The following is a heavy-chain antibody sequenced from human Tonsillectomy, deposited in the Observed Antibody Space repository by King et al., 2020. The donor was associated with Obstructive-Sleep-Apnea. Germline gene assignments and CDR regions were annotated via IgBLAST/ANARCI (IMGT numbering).Heavy chain of an antibody. CDR1: GGSISSYY. D-gene: IGHD6-19*01. CDR3: ARLPSGWYYFDY. CDR2: IYYSGST. Sequence: QLQESGPGLVKPSETLSLTCTVSGGSISSYYWSWIRQPPGKGLEWIGYIYYSGSTNYNPSLKIRVTISVDTSKNQFSLKLSSVTAADTAVYYCARLPSGWYYFDYWGQGTLVTVSS. V-gene: IGHV4-59*01. J-gene: IGHJ4*02.